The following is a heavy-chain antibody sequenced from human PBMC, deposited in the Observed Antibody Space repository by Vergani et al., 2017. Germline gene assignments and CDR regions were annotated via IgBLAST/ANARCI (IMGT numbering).Heavy chain of an antibody. CDR2: IIPILGIA. Sequence: QVQLVQSGAEVKKPGSSVKVSCKASGGTFSSYTISWVRQAPGQGLEWMGRIIPILGIANYAQKFQGRVTLTADKSTSTAYMELSSLRSEDTAVYYCARAENYCSGGSCYYYWGQGTLVTVSS. CDR1: GGTFSSYT. D-gene: IGHD2-15*01. V-gene: IGHV1-69*02. CDR3: ARAENYCSGGSCYYY. J-gene: IGHJ4*02.